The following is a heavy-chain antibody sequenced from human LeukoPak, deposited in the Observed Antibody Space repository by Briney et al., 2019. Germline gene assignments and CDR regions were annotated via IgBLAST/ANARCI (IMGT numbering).Heavy chain of an antibody. V-gene: IGHV3-9*01. CDR3: ASTALDTIFGVVIGYCMDV. J-gene: IGHJ6*03. CDR2: ISWNSGSI. D-gene: IGHD3-3*01. CDR1: GFTFDDYA. Sequence: GRSLRLSCAASGFTFDDYAMHWVRQAPGKGLEWVSGISWNSGSIGYADSVKGRFTISRDNAKNSLYLQMNSLRAEDTAVYYCASTALDTIFGVVIGYCMDVWGKGTTVTVSS.